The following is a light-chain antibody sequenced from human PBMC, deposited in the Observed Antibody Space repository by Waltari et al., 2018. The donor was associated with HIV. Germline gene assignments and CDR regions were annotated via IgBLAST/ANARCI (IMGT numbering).Light chain of an antibody. CDR2: GNN. Sequence: QSVLTQPPSVSGAPGQRVSISCTGSGAGHEVQWSQQIAGKAPKLLIFGNNKRPSGVPARFFGSKSGTSASLAITGLQPEDEAHYYCQSFDSSLTGFVFGSGTEVVVL. CDR3: QSFDSSLTGFV. V-gene: IGLV1-40*01. J-gene: IGLJ1*01. CDR1: GAGHE.